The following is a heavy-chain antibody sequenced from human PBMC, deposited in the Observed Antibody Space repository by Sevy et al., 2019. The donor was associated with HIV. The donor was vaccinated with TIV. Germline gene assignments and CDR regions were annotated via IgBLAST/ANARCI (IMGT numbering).Heavy chain of an antibody. J-gene: IGHJ4*02. V-gene: IGHV3-21*01. CDR3: ARDLFSGGNAVYGY. CDR1: GFTFSSYA. CDR2: INAISSNI. Sequence: GGSLRLSCAASGFTFSSYAMNWVRQAPGKGLEWVSSINAISSNIYYEDSVKGRFTISRDNAENSLYLQMNSVRAEDTDVYDCARDLFSGGNAVYGYWGQGTLVTVSS. D-gene: IGHD2-15*01.